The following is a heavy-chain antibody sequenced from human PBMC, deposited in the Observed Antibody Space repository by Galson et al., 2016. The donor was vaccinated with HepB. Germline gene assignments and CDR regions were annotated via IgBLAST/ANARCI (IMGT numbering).Heavy chain of an antibody. CDR3: AREGYGGYVEFDN. CDR1: GYTFTRNY. Sequence: SCKASGYTFTRNYMHWVRQAPGQGLEWMGIINPSGGRTTYAQKFQGRVTMTGDTSTSTVYVELSSLRSEDTAVYYCAREGYGGYVEFDNWGQGTLVTVSS. J-gene: IGHJ4*02. D-gene: IGHD5-12*01. CDR2: INPSGGRT. V-gene: IGHV1-46*01.